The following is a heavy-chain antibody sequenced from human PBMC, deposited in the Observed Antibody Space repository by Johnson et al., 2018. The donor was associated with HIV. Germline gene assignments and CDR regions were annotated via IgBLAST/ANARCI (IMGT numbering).Heavy chain of an antibody. Sequence: VQLVESGGGLVQPGGSLRLSCAASGFTFSNYWMTWVRQAPGKGLEWVANIKQDGSEKYYVDSMKGRFTISRDNAKNSLYLQMNSLRTEDTALYYCAKDMKAGEPNPDDAFDIWGQGTMVTVSS. CDR1: GFTFSNYW. CDR2: IKQDGSEK. J-gene: IGHJ3*02. V-gene: IGHV3-7*05. D-gene: IGHD3-10*01. CDR3: AKDMKAGEPNPDDAFDI.